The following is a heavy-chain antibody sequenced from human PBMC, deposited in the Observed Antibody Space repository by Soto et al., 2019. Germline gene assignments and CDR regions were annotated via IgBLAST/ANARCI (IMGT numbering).Heavy chain of an antibody. CDR3: ARVGSTGWSSDFDY. D-gene: IGHD2-15*01. CDR2: IYYSGST. Sequence: SETLSLTCTVSGGSISSGDYYWSWIRQPPGKGLEWIGYIYYSGSTYYNPSLKSRVTISVDTSKNQFSLKLSSVTAADTAVYYCARVGSTGWSSDFDYWGQGTLVTVSS. J-gene: IGHJ4*02. V-gene: IGHV4-30-4*01. CDR1: GGSISSGDYY.